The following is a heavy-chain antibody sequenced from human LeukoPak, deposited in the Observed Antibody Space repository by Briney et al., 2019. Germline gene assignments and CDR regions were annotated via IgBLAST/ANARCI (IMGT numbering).Heavy chain of an antibody. V-gene: IGHV4-31*03. CDR3: ARGRRYCSGGSCYSLHYFDY. Sequence: PSETLSLTCTVSGGSISSGGYYWSWIRQHPGKGLEWIGYIYHSGSTYYNPSLKSRVTISVDTSKNQFSLKLSSVTAADTAVYYCARGRRYCSGGSCYSLHYFDYWGQGTLVTVSS. J-gene: IGHJ4*02. CDR1: GGSISSGGYY. CDR2: IYHSGST. D-gene: IGHD2-15*01.